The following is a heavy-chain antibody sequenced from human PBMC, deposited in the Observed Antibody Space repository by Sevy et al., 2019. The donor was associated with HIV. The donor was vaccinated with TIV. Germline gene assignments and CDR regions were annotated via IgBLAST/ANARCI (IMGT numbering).Heavy chain of an antibody. CDR3: ANAYSGSYSHSYLYALDV. Sequence: QLGGSLRLSCIGSGLSFSYYGIHWVRQSPGKGLDWVALISHDGINEYYADSVKGRFTISRDNSKNTVYLEMNSLRNEDTAIYFCANAYSGSYSHSYLYALDVWGQGTTVTVSS. D-gene: IGHD1-26*01. J-gene: IGHJ6*02. CDR2: ISHDGINE. CDR1: GLSFSYYG. V-gene: IGHV3-30*18.